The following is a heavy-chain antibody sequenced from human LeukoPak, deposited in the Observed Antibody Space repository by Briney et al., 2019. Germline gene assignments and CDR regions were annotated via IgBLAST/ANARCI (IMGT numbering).Heavy chain of an antibody. CDR1: GYTFTGYY. J-gene: IGHJ4*02. V-gene: IGHV1-2*02. CDR3: ARDLGGDY. CDR2: INPNSGGT. Sequence: ASVKVSCKASGYTFTGYYMHWVRQAPGQGLEWMGWINPNSGGTNDAQKFQGRVTMTRATSISTAYMELSRLRTDDTAVYYWARDLGGDYWGKGTLVTVS.